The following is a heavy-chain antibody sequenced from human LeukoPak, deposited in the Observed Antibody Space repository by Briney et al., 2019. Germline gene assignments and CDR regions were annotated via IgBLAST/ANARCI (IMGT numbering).Heavy chain of an antibody. J-gene: IGHJ4*02. CDR1: GYTLTELS. CDR3: ATLGNIVATIPFVDY. CDR2: FDPEDGET. D-gene: IGHD5-12*01. Sequence: ASVNVSCKVSGYTLTELSMHWVRQAPGKGLEWMGGFDPEDGETIYAQKFQGRVTMTEDTSTDTAYMELSSLRSEDTAVYYCATLGNIVATIPFVDYWGQGTLVTVSS. V-gene: IGHV1-24*01.